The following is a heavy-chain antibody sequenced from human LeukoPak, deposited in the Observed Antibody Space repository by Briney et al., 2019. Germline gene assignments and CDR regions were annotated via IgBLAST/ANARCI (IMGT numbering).Heavy chain of an antibody. CDR3: ARDHCSSTSCYVDYYYYGMDV. CDR2: ISSSSSYI. J-gene: IGHJ6*04. V-gene: IGHV3-21*01. CDR1: GFTFSSYS. Sequence: PGGSLRLSCAASGFTFSSYSMNWVRQAPGKGLEWVSSISSSSSYIYYADSVKGRFTISRDNAKNSLYLQMNNLRAEDTAVYYCARDHCSSTSCYVDYYYYGMDVWGKGTTVTVSS. D-gene: IGHD2-2*01.